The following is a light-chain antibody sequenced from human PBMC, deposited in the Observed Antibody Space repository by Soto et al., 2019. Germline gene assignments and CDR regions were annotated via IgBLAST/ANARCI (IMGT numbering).Light chain of an antibody. J-gene: IGKJ1*01. Sequence: DIVVSQSPDSLAVSLGARVTINCKSSQSVLSSSNNKNHFAWYQQKTGQPPKLLFYWASTRESGVPDQFSGSGSGADFTLTISILQVEDVTVYYCQQCHSTPWTFGQGTKVEIK. CDR3: QQCHSTPWT. CDR1: QSVLSSSNNKNH. CDR2: WAS. V-gene: IGKV4-1*01.